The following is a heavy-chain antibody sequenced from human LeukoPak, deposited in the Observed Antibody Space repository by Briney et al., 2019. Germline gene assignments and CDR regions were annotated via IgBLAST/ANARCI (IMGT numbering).Heavy chain of an antibody. V-gene: IGHV1-69*04. D-gene: IGHD6-13*01. J-gene: IGHJ5*02. CDR3: ANTYSSSWFGT. CDR2: IIPILGIA. CDR1: RCTFSSYA. Sequence: SVKLSCKASRCTFSSYAISWVRQAPAQGLEWMGRIIPILGIANYSQKFQGRVTITSDKSTSTAYMELSSLRSEDTAVYYCANTYSSSWFGTWGQGTLVTVSS.